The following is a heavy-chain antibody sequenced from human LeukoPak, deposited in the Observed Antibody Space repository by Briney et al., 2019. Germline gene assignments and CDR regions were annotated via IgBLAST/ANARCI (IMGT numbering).Heavy chain of an antibody. CDR3: TTDPITYSSSWSGWFDP. Sequence: GGSLRLSCAASGFTFSNAWMSWVRQAPGKGLEWVGRIKSKTDGGTTDYAAPVKGRFTISRDDSKNTLYLQMNSLKTEDAAVYYCTTDPITYSSSWSGWFDPWGQGTLVTVSS. J-gene: IGHJ5*02. D-gene: IGHD6-13*01. CDR2: IKSKTDGGTT. V-gene: IGHV3-15*01. CDR1: GFTFSNAW.